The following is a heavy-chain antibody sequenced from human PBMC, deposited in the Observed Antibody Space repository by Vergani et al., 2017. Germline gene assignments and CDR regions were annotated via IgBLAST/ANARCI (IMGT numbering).Heavy chain of an antibody. J-gene: IGHJ5*02. Sequence: VQLVESGGGLVQPGGSLRLSCAASGSTVSGNYMTWVRQAPGKGLEWVSHIYSGDETYYADSVQGRVTISRDTSKNTLHLQISNLRVEDTAVYYCARGNYYCSGNYVDPWGQGTLVTVSS. V-gene: IGHV3-66*02. CDR1: GSTVSGNY. D-gene: IGHD3-10*01. CDR2: IYSGDET. CDR3: ARGNYYCSGNYVDP.